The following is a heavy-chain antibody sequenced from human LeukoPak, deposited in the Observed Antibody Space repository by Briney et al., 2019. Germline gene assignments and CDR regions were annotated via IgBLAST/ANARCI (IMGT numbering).Heavy chain of an antibody. Sequence: GGSLRLSCAASGFTFSSYGMHWVRQAPGKGLEWVAVIWYDGSNKYYADSVKGRFTISRDNSKNTLYLQMNSLRAEDTAVYYCANDLAAAGSYFDYWGQGTLVTVSS. V-gene: IGHV3-33*06. CDR3: ANDLAAAGSYFDY. CDR2: IWYDGSNK. CDR1: GFTFSSYG. J-gene: IGHJ4*02. D-gene: IGHD6-13*01.